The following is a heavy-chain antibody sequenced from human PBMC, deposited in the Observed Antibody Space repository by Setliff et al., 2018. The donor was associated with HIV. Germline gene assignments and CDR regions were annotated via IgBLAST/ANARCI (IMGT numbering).Heavy chain of an antibody. J-gene: IGHJ4*02. CDR3: AIKNRGAPAPFDY. CDR2: FYYGGGT. CDR1: GGPISSSSYY. D-gene: IGHD6-25*01. Sequence: SETLSLTCTVSGGPISSSSYYWGWIRQPPGKGLEWIGYFYYGGGTYYNPSLKSRFTVSVDTSKNQSSLKLTSVTAADTAVYYCAIKNRGAPAPFDYWGQGTLVTVSS. V-gene: IGHV4-39*07.